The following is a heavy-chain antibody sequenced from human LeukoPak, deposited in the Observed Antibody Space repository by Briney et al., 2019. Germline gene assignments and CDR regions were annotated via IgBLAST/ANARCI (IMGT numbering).Heavy chain of an antibody. CDR1: GFTFSSYG. Sequence: GGSLRLSCAASGFTFSSYGMHWVRQAPGKGLEWVAVIWYDGSNKYYADSVKGRFTISRDNSKNTVFLQMNSLRAEDTAVYYCARAAYDSSGYLTLWGRGTLVTVSS. CDR2: IWYDGSNK. J-gene: IGHJ4*02. V-gene: IGHV3-33*08. D-gene: IGHD3-22*01. CDR3: ARAAYDSSGYLTL.